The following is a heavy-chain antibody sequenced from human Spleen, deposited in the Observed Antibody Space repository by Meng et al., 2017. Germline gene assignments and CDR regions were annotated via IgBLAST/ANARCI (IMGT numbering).Heavy chain of an antibody. J-gene: IGHJ4*02. CDR3: ARGPTTMAHDFDY. CDR2: IYHNGDT. V-gene: IGHV4-59*12. Sequence: QVRLQASGPGLVKPSETLSLTCTVSDDSISSYYWNWIRQPPGKGLEWIGFIYHNGDTNYNPSLKSRVTISVDTSQNNLSLKLSSVTAADSAVYYCARGPTTMAHDFDYWGQGTLVTVSS. D-gene: IGHD4-11*01. CDR1: DDSISSYY.